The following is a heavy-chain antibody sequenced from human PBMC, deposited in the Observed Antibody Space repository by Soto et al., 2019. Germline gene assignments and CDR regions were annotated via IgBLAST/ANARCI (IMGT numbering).Heavy chain of an antibody. Sequence: EVQLVESGGGLVQPGGSLKLSCAVSGFTFSSHAMNWVRQAPGKGLEWVAYIHGTRSIIYYADSVKGRFTISRDNAKNSLYLQMDILSDEDTALYYCARDARNADYDYWGQGTLVTVSS. D-gene: IGHD3-16*01. CDR2: IHGTRSII. CDR1: GFTFSSHA. J-gene: IGHJ4*02. CDR3: ARDARNADYDY. V-gene: IGHV3-48*02.